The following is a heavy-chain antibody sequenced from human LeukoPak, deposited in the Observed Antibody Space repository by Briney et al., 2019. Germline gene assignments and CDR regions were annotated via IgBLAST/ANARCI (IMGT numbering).Heavy chain of an antibody. J-gene: IGHJ4*02. CDR3: AKDLSIRMAGNKFDY. CDR1: GFTLDDYA. D-gene: IGHD6-19*01. CDR2: ISWNSGNI. Sequence: GRSLRLSCAASGFTLDDYAIHWVRQFPGKGLEWVSSISWNSGNIDYADSVKGRFTISRDNAKNSLYLQMNSLRAEDTALYYCAKDLSIRMAGNKFDYWGRGTLVTVSS. V-gene: IGHV3-9*01.